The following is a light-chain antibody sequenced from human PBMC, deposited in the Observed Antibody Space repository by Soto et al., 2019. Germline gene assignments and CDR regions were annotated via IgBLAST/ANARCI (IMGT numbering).Light chain of an antibody. V-gene: IGKV3-11*01. CDR3: QERGRWPRGS. CDR1: QTVDYN. Sequence: EDVLTQSPATLSLSPGETATLSCRASQTVDYNLAWFQQKPGHPPTLLIYVASQRAAGIPARFVGGGAGTHVTRTIIRLEPDDFAVYYCQERGRWPRGSFGVGTKVEMK. CDR2: VAS. J-gene: IGKJ4*01.